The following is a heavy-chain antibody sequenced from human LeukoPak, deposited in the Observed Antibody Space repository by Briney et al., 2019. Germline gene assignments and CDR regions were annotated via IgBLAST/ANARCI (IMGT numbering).Heavy chain of an antibody. D-gene: IGHD3-9*01. CDR3: VKGPRLRYLSYFDY. CDR2: ISSSSTI. J-gene: IGHJ4*02. CDR1: GFTFSSYS. V-gene: IGHV3-48*01. Sequence: QSGGSLRLSCAASGFTFSSYSMNWVRQAPGKGLEWVSYISSSSTIYYADSVKGRFTISRDNAKNSLYLQMNSLRAEDTAVYYCVKGPRLRYLSYFDYWGQGTLVTVSS.